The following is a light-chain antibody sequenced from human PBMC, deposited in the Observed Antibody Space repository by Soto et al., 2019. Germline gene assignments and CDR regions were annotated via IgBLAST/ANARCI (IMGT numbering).Light chain of an antibody. V-gene: IGKV3-20*01. CDR2: GAS. CDR1: QSISSSF. J-gene: IGKJ1*01. CDR3: QHYVTSSWT. Sequence: DIVLTQSPGTLSLSPGERATLSCRASQSISSSFLAWYQQRPGQSPRLIIYGASSRATGIPDRFSGSGSGTDFTLTISRLDLEAYAFYYCQHYVTSSWTFGQGTKVDIK.